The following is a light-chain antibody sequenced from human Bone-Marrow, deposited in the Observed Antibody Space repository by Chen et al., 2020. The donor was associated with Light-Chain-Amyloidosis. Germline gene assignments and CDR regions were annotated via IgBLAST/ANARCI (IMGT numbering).Light chain of an antibody. CDR2: DDS. CDR1: NIGSTS. V-gene: IGLV3-21*02. CDR3: QVWDRSSDRPV. Sequence: SYVLTQPSSVSVAPGQTATIACGGNNIGSTSVNWYQQTPGQAPLLVVYDDSDRPSGIPGRLSGSNSGTTATLTISRVEAGDEADYYCQVWDRSSDRPVFGGGTKLTVL. J-gene: IGLJ3*02.